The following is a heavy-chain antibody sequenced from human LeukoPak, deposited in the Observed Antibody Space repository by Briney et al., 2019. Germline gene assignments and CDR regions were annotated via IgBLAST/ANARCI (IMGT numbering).Heavy chain of an antibody. CDR3: ARDNCSGGSCYFPDAFDI. CDR2: ISAYNGNT. J-gene: IGHJ3*02. V-gene: IGHV1-18*01. Sequence: GASVKVSCKASGYTFTSYGISWVRQAPGQGLEWMGWISAYNGNTNYAQKLQGRVTMTTDTSTSTAYMELSSLRSEDTAVYYCARDNCSGGSCYFPDAFDIWGQGTMVTVSS. D-gene: IGHD2-15*01. CDR1: GYTFTSYG.